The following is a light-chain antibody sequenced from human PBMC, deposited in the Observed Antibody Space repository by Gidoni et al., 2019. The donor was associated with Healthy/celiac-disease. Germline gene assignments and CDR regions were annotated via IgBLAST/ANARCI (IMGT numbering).Light chain of an antibody. CDR1: QSLLPSNGYNY. J-gene: IGKJ5*01. Sequence: DIVMTQSPLSLPVTPGEPASISCSSRQSLLPSNGYNYLDWYLQKPGQSPQLLIYLGSNRASGVPDRFSGSGSGTDFTLKISRVEAEDVGVYYCMQALQTITFGQGTRLEIK. CDR3: MQALQTIT. CDR2: LGS. V-gene: IGKV2-28*01.